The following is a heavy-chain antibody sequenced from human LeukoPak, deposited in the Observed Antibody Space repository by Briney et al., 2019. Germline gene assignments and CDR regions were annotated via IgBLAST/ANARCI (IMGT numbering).Heavy chain of an antibody. J-gene: IGHJ4*02. V-gene: IGHV3-66*01. CDR1: GFTVSSNY. D-gene: IGHD2-2*01. CDR3: ARAFSFGITYQYYFDY. Sequence: PGGSLRLSCAASGFTVSSNYMSWVRQAPGKGLEWVSVIYSGGSTYYADSVKGRFTISRDNSKNTLYLQVNSLRVEDTAVYYCARAFSFGITYQYYFDYWGQGTLVTVSS. CDR2: IYSGGST.